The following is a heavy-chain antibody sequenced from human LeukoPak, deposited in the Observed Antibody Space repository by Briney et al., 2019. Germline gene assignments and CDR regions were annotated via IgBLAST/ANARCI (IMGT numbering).Heavy chain of an antibody. V-gene: IGHV4-59*12. CDR3: ARGGVVPAAMPYYFDY. J-gene: IGHJ4*02. CDR2: IYYSGST. CDR1: GGSISSYY. Sequence: SETLSLTCTVSGGSISSYYWSWIRQPPGKGLEWIGYIYYSGSTNYNPSLKSRVTISVDKSKNQFSLKLSSVTAADTAVYYCARGGVVPAAMPYYFDYWGQGTLVTVSS. D-gene: IGHD2-2*01.